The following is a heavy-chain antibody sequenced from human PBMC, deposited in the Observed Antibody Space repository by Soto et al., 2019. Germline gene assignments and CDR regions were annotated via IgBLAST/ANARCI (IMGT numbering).Heavy chain of an antibody. D-gene: IGHD3-10*01. Sequence: QVQLVQSGAEVKKPGASVKVSCEASGYTFTAYYIHWVRQAPGQGLEWMGWINPNSGGTNNAQKFQGRVTMTRDTSIRTAYMELGSLRYDDTAVYYCARKTDGSGTHPRAFYFDLWGQGTLVPLSS. CDR2: INPNSGGT. J-gene: IGHJ4*02. CDR3: ARKTDGSGTHPRAFYFDL. V-gene: IGHV1-2*02. CDR1: GYTFTAYY.